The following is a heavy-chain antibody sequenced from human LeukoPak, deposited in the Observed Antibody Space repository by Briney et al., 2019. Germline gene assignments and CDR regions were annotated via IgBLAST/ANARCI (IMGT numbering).Heavy chain of an antibody. D-gene: IGHD2-2*01. CDR2: ISSSSSYI. J-gene: IGHJ6*02. CDR3: ARDLRVPAATNGGYYYGMDV. CDR1: GFTFSSYS. V-gene: IGHV3-21*01. Sequence: PGGSLRLSCAAFGFTFSSYSMNWVRQAPGKGLEWVSSISSSSSYIYYADSVKGRFTISRDNSKNSLYLQMNSLRAEDTAVYYCARDLRVPAATNGGYYYGMDVWGQGTTVTVSS.